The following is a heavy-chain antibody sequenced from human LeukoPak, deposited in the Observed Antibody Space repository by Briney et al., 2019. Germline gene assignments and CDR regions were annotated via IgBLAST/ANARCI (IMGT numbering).Heavy chain of an antibody. CDR1: GFTFSSYS. CDR3: AKDWDRYHYYMDV. CDR2: ISSSSSYI. V-gene: IGHV3-21*01. J-gene: IGHJ6*03. D-gene: IGHD1-26*01. Sequence: GGSLRLSCAASGFTFSSYSMNWVRQAPGKGLEWVSSISSSSSYIYYADSVKGRFTISRDNAKNSLYLQMNSLRAEDTAVYYCAKDWDRYHYYMDVWGKGTTVTVSS.